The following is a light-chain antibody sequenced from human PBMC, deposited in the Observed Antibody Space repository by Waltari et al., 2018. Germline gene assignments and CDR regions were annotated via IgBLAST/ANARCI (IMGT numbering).Light chain of an antibody. CDR2: EDS. CDR1: SSNIGNNY. V-gene: IGLV1-51*02. J-gene: IGLJ7*01. CDR3: GTWDSSLSGAV. Sequence: QSVLTQPPSVSAAPGQRVTISCSGGSSNIGNNYVSWYRQFPGTAHKLLIYEDSERPSGIPGRFSGAKSGTSATRDITGLRAGDEADYYCGTWDSSLSGAVFGGGTHLTVL.